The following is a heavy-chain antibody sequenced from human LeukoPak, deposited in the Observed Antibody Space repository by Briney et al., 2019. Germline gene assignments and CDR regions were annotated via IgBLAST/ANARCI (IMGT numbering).Heavy chain of an antibody. D-gene: IGHD6-19*01. Sequence: SETLSLTCTVSGGSISSYYWSWIRQPPGKGLEWIGYIYYSGSTNYNPSLESRVTISVDTSKNQFSLKLSSVTAADTAVYYCARGSQWLGVNWFDPWGQGTLVTVSS. CDR2: IYYSGST. CDR1: GGSISSYY. V-gene: IGHV4-59*01. J-gene: IGHJ5*02. CDR3: ARGSQWLGVNWFDP.